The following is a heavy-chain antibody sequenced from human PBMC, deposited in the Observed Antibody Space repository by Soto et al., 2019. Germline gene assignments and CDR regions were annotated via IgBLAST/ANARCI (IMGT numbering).Heavy chain of an antibody. D-gene: IGHD3-22*01. Sequence: LRLSCAASGFTFSSYAMHWVRQAPGKGLEWVAVISYDGSNKYYADSVKGRFTISRDNAKNSLYLQMNSLRAEDTAVYYCARYDSSGYYWPYYYYGMDLWGQGTTVTVSS. CDR1: GFTFSSYA. J-gene: IGHJ6*02. CDR3: ARYDSSGYYWPYYYYGMDL. CDR2: ISYDGSNK. V-gene: IGHV3-30-3*01.